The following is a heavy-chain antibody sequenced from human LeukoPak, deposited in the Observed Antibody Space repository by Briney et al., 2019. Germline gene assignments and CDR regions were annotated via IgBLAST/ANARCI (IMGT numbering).Heavy chain of an antibody. J-gene: IGHJ5*02. Sequence: SETLSLTCAVYGGSFSGYYWSWIRQPPGKGLEWIGEINHSGSTNYNPSLKSRVTISVDTSKNQFSLKLSSVTAADTAAYYCAREGRLLWFGEQRADNWFDPWGQGTLVTVSS. CDR2: INHSGST. CDR3: AREGRLLWFGEQRADNWFDP. V-gene: IGHV4-34*01. CDR1: GGSFSGYY. D-gene: IGHD3-10*01.